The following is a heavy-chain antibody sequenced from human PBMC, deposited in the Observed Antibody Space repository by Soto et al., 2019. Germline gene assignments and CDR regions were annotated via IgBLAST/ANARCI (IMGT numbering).Heavy chain of an antibody. CDR2: VFYTGTT. J-gene: IGHJ4*02. CDR3: ARDTGTSMHI. D-gene: IGHD2-2*01. Sequence: SVTLSVSYIVTYGTVSAVSCYRSSMRQSPGKGLEWISYVFYTGTTNYNPSLKGRVTVSIDTSKNQFSLRLSAMTAADTAVYFCARDTGTSMHIWGPGILDPVFS. CDR1: YGTVSAVSCY. V-gene: IGHV4-61*01.